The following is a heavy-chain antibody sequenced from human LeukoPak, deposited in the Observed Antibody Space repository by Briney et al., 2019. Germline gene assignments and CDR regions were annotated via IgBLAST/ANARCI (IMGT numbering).Heavy chain of an antibody. D-gene: IGHD3-16*02. CDR1: GYSLSSGYF. V-gene: IGHV4-38-2*02. CDR2: IYQSETA. Sequence: PSETLSLTCTVSGYSLSSGYFWGWMRQPPGKGLEWIGSIYQSETAHYNPSLKSRVTISVDTSKNQFSLKLSSVTAADTAVYYCARVNDYVWGSYRYSFDYWGQGTLVTVSS. CDR3: ARVNDYVWGSYRYSFDY. J-gene: IGHJ4*02.